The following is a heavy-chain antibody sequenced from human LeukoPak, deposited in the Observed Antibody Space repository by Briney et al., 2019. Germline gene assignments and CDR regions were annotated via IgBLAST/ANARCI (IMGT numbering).Heavy chain of an antibody. V-gene: IGHV1-2*02. CDR3: ARNPYGSGCYPSNWFDP. CDR1: GYTFTDYY. D-gene: IGHD3-10*01. Sequence: ASVKVSCKTSGYTFTDYYIHWVRQAPGQGLEWMGWINPNSGGTNYAQKFQGRVTMTRDTSISTAYMELSRLRSDDTAVYYCARNPYGSGCYPSNWFDPWGQGTLVAVSS. CDR2: INPNSGGT. J-gene: IGHJ5*02.